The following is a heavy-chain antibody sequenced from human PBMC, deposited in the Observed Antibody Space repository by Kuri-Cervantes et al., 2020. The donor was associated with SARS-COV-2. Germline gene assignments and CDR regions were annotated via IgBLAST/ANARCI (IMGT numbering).Heavy chain of an antibody. CDR2: INDAGTTT. D-gene: IGHD3-10*01. CDR1: GFSFSDYV. Sequence: GESRKISCAASGFSFSDYVMTWVRQAPGKGLEWVSIINDAGTTTHSADSVKGRFTISRDNSKNTVYLQMNNLEVEDTVVYFCATGFTSVWFRPLAYWGQGTLVTVSS. J-gene: IGHJ4*02. V-gene: IGHV3-23*01. CDR3: ATGFTSVWFRPLAY.